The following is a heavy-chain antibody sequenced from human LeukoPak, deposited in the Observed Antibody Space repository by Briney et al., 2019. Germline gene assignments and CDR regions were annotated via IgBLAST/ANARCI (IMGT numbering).Heavy chain of an antibody. J-gene: IGHJ4*02. CDR2: INHSGST. D-gene: IGHD1-26*01. Sequence: SETLSLTCAVYGGSFSGYYWSWIRQPPGKGLEWIGEINHSGSTNYNPSLKSRVTISVDTSKNQFSLKLSSVTAADTAVYYCASQGVGATTGFDYWGQGTLVTVSS. CDR1: GGSFSGYY. CDR3: ASQGVGATTGFDY. V-gene: IGHV4-34*01.